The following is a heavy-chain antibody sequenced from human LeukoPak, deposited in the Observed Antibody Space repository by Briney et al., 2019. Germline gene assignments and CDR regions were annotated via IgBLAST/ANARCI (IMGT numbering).Heavy chain of an antibody. J-gene: IGHJ6*02. CDR1: GLTGSHNY. Sequence: PGGSLRLSCAASGLTGSHNYVSWVRQAPGKGLEWVSAIHTSGDTYYADSVKGRFTISRDNSKNTLYLQMNSLRAEDTAVYYCAKGPPRYSSSSPYYYYGMDVWGQGTTVTVSS. CDR2: IHTSGDT. CDR3: AKGPPRYSSSSPYYYYGMDV. V-gene: IGHV3-53*01. D-gene: IGHD6-6*01.